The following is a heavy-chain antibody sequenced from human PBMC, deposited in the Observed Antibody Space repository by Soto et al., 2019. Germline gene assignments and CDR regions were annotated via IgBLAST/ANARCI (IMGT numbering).Heavy chain of an antibody. V-gene: IGHV3-53*01. CDR1: GTLAGDNY. CDR3: AREVSGTSIDD. CDR2: TYPGVNT. Sequence: LRLSCVAPGTLAGDNYINSGRRAPGNGLEWVTVTYPGVNTHYANSVKGRFTISRDKPNNTLYLQTTRLRAEDTAVYDSAREVSGTSIDDWGQGTLVTVSS. D-gene: IGHD1-1*01. J-gene: IGHJ4*02.